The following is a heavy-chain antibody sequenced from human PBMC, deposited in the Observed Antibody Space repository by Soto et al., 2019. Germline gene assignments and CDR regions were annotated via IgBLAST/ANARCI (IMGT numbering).Heavy chain of an antibody. D-gene: IGHD3-22*01. V-gene: IGHV3-33*03. CDR3: VVDTSGLLDY. CDR2: IWYDGNKK. CDR1: GFTFSSNG. J-gene: IGHJ4*02. Sequence: GGSLRLSCAASGFTFSSNGMHWVRQAPGKGLEWGAVIWYDGNKKYYGDSVRGRFTIFRDNSKNTLYLEMNSLGAEDTAVYYCVVDTSGLLDYWGQGTQVTVSS.